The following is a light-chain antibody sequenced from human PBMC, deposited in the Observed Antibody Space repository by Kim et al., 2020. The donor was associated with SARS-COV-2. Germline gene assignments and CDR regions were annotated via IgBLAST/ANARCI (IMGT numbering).Light chain of an antibody. J-gene: IGLJ2*01. Sequence: GKAARYTGEGKHIGIKSVHWYQQKQGQAPVLVIYYDSDRPSGIPERFYGANAGNTATLTISRVEAGDEADYYCQVWDSSSDHPVFGGGTQLTVL. CDR2: YDS. CDR3: QVWDSSSDHPV. CDR1: HIGIKS. V-gene: IGLV3-21*04.